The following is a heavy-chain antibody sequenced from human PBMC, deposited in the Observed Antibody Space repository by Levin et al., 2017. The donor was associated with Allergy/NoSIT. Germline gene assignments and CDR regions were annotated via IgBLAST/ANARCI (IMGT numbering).Heavy chain of an antibody. CDR2: IYHSGST. CDR3: ARTVEAEWYYYGMDV. CDR1: GGSISSSNW. Sequence: SETLSLTCAVSGGSISSSNWWSWVRQPPGKGLEWIGEIYHSGSTNYNPSLKSRVTISVDKSKNQFSLKLSSVTAADTAVYYCARTVEAEWYYYGMDVWGQGTTVTVSS. V-gene: IGHV4-4*02. J-gene: IGHJ6*02. D-gene: IGHD3-3*01.